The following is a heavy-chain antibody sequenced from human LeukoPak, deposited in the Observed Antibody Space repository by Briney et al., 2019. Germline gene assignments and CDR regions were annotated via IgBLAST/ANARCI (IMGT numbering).Heavy chain of an antibody. CDR2: ISYDGSNK. CDR3: ARDVARAVAEFFDY. CDR1: GFTFSSYA. J-gene: IGHJ4*02. D-gene: IGHD6-19*01. V-gene: IGHV3-30-3*01. Sequence: PGGSLRLSCAASGFTFSSYAMHWVRQAPGKGPEWVAVISYDGSNKYYADSVKGRFTISRDNSKNTLYLQMNSLRAEDTAVCYCARDVARAVAEFFDYWGQGTLVTVSS.